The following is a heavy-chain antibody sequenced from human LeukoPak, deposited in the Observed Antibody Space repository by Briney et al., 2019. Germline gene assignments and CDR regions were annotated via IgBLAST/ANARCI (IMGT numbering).Heavy chain of an antibody. D-gene: IGHD5-18*01. CDR2: INHSGST. Sequence: PSETLSLTCAVHGGSFRGNYWSWICKPPGKGLGWMGEINHSGSTNYNPSPTSRVTISVDTSKNQFSLKLSSATAPATPPANFSRHLSAGYSSRLRPWGQGSLVTLSS. V-gene: IGHV4-34*01. CDR3: SRHLSAGYSSRLRP. J-gene: IGHJ5*02. CDR1: GGSFRGNY.